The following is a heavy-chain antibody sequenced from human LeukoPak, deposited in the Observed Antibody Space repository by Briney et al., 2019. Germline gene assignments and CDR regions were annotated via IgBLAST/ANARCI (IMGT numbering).Heavy chain of an antibody. Sequence: GGSLRLSCAASGFTFSSCAMSWVRQAPGKGLEWVSTIIDSGNSIYYADSVKGRFTISRDNAKNSLYLQMNSLRDEDTAVYYCARVHDYGGNYFDYWGQGTLVTVSS. V-gene: IGHV3-23*01. CDR3: ARVHDYGGNYFDY. CDR1: GFTFSSCA. CDR2: IIDSGNSI. D-gene: IGHD4-23*01. J-gene: IGHJ4*02.